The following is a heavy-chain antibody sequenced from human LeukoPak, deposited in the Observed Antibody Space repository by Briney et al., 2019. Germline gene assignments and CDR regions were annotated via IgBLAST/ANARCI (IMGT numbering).Heavy chain of an antibody. V-gene: IGHV4-39*01. CDR1: GGSISSSSYY. J-gene: IGHJ4*02. Sequence: NPSETLSLTCTVSGGSISSSSYYWGWIRQPPGKGLEWIGSIYYSGSTYYNPSLKSRVTISVDTSKNQFSLKLSSVTAADTAVYYCARVREYYDILTGYVFDYWGQGTLVTVSS. D-gene: IGHD3-9*01. CDR2: IYYSGST. CDR3: ARVREYYDILTGYVFDY.